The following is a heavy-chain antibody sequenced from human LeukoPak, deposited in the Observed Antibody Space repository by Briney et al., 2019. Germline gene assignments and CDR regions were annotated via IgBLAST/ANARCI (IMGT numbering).Heavy chain of an antibody. CDR2: INPSGGST. J-gene: IGHJ4*02. V-gene: IGHV1-46*01. CDR1: GYTFISYY. CDR3: ARVSYGDYYDN. D-gene: IGHD4-17*01. Sequence: WSSVTVSCKASGYTFISYYMHWVGQAPGQGLEWMGIINPSGGSTSYAQKFQGRVTTTRDTSTSTVYMERSRARSEDTAVYYCARVSYGDYYDNWGPRTLVTVSS.